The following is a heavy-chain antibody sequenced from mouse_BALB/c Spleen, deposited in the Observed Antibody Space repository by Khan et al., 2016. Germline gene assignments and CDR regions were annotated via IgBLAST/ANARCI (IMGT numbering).Heavy chain of an antibody. J-gene: IGHJ3*01. V-gene: IGHV4-1*02. D-gene: IGHD1-1*01. CDR1: GFDLSRYW. CDR3: ARAGYYGYLAY. Sequence: EVKLLESGGGLVQPGGSLKLSCAASGFDLSRYWMSWVRQAPGKGLEWIGEINPDSSTINYTPSLKDRFIISRDNAKNTLYLQVSKVRSEDTAIYYCARAGYYGYLAYWGPGTLVSVSA. CDR2: INPDSSTI.